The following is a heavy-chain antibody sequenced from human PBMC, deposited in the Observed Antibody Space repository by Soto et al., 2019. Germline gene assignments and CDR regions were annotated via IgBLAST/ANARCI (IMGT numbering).Heavy chain of an antibody. Sequence: DVQLVESGGDLVKPGGSLRLSCAASGFAFSDDSMRWVRQAPGKGLEWVGRIKNKSSGGTTDYAAPVKGRFTISRVDLQNTVHMEMDSLQYDDAAEEACATIASGNYGYDFWGQGTLVTVSS. CDR3: ATIASGNYGYDF. CDR1: GFAFSDDS. V-gene: IGHV3-15*01. CDR2: IKNKSSGGTT. J-gene: IGHJ4*01. D-gene: IGHD3-16*01.